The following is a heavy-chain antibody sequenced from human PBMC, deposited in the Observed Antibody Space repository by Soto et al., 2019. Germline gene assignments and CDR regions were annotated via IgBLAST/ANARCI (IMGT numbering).Heavy chain of an antibody. CDR1: GFTFSDYY. D-gene: IGHD2-15*01. V-gene: IGHV3-11*01. Sequence: GGSLRLSCAASGFTFSDYYMSWIRQAPGKGLEWVSYISSSGSTIYYADSVKGRFTISRDNAKNSLYLQMNSLRAEDTAVYYCARDLAPGRVETDAFDIWGQGTMVTVSS. J-gene: IGHJ3*02. CDR2: ISSSGSTI. CDR3: ARDLAPGRVETDAFDI.